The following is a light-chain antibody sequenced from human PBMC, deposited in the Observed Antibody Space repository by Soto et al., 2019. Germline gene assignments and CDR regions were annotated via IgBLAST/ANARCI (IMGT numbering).Light chain of an antibody. V-gene: IGKV3-15*01. J-gene: IGKJ1*01. Sequence: EIVMTQTPTTLSVSPGERATLSCRASRSVSSNFAWYQQKPGQAPRLLIYDASTRATGIPARFSGSGSGTEFTLTISSLQSEDFAVYYCQQYKKWPRTFGHGSKV. CDR3: QQYKKWPRT. CDR2: DAS. CDR1: RSVSSN.